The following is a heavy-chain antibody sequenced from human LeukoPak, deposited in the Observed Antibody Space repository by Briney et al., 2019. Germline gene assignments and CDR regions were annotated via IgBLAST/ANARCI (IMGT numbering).Heavy chain of an antibody. CDR2: INHSGST. V-gene: IGHV4-34*01. CDR1: GGSFSGYY. Sequence: SETLSLTCAIYGGSFSGYYWSWIRQPPGKGLEWIGEINHSGSTYYNPSLKSRATISVDTSKNQFSLKLNSVTAAVTAVYYCARGEPAYCSSNSCSYDYWGQGTLVTVSS. D-gene: IGHD2-2*01. CDR3: ARGEPAYCSSNSCSYDY. J-gene: IGHJ4*02.